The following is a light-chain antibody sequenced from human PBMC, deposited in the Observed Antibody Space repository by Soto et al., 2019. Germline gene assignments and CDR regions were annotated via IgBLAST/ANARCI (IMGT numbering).Light chain of an antibody. Sequence: EIVLTQSQNTLHVSPGDLATPSCRASQSVSSYLAWYQQRPGQAPRLLIYDASNRATGIPARFSGSGSGTDFTLTISSLEPEDFAVYYCQQRSNWPRTFGQGSIV. CDR2: DAS. V-gene: IGKV3-11*01. CDR1: QSVSSY. J-gene: IGKJ1*01. CDR3: QQRSNWPRT.